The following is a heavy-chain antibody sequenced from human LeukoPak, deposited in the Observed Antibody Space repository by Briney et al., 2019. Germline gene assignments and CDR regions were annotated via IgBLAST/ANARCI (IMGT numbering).Heavy chain of an antibody. CDR3: ARQLDPYYDFWSGPINAFDI. V-gene: IGHV5-51*01. Sequence: KRGESLKISCKGSGYSFTSYWIGWVRQMPGKGLEWMGIIYPGDSDTRYSPSFQGQVTISADKSISTAYLQWSSLKASDTAMYYCARQLDPYYDFWSGPINAFDIWGQGTMVTVSS. CDR2: IYPGDSDT. CDR1: GYSFTSYW. D-gene: IGHD3-3*01. J-gene: IGHJ3*02.